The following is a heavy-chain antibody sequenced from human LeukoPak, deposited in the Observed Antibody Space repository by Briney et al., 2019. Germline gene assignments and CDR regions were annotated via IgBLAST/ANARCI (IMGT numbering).Heavy chain of an antibody. CDR2: IYYSEST. D-gene: IGHD3-22*01. J-gene: IGHJ4*02. CDR3: ATPGVSYYYDSSGYYGY. Sequence: PSETLSLTCTVSGGSISSSSYYWGWIRQPPGKGLEWIGSIYYSESTYYNPSLKSRVTISVDTSKNQFSLELSSVTAADTAVYYCATPGVSYYYDSSGYYGYWGQGTLVTVSS. CDR1: GGSISSSSYY. V-gene: IGHV4-39*01.